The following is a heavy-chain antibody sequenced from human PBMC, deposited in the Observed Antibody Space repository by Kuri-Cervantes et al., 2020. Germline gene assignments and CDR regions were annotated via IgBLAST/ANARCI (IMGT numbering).Heavy chain of an antibody. CDR3: AREDIAVAGGESY. CDR2: IYYSGST. CDR1: GGSISSYY. J-gene: IGHJ4*02. Sequence: SETLSLTCTVSGGSISSYYWSWIRQPPGKGLEWIGYIYYSGSTYYNPSLKSRVTISVDTSKNQFSLKLSSVTAADTAVYYCAREDIAVAGGESYWGQGTLVTVSS. D-gene: IGHD6-19*01. V-gene: IGHV4-59*12.